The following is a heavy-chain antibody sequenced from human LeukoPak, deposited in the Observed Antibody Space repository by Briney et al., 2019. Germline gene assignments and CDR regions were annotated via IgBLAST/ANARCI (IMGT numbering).Heavy chain of an antibody. Sequence: PSETLSLTCAVYGGSFSGYYWSWIRQPPGKGLEWIGYIYYSGSTNYNPSLKSRVTISIDTSKNQFSLKLSSVTAADTAVYYCARSQARTDFDYWGQGTLVTVSS. CDR2: IYYSGST. CDR1: GGSFSGYY. V-gene: IGHV4-59*01. CDR3: ARSQARTDFDY. J-gene: IGHJ4*02.